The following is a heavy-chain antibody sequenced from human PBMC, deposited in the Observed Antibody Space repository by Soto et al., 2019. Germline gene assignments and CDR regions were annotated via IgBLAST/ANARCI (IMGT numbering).Heavy chain of an antibody. J-gene: IGHJ4*02. D-gene: IGHD6-13*01. CDR3: ARESVAYSSSWYGSLDY. V-gene: IGHV4-31*03. CDR2: IYYSGST. Sequence: PSLTCTVSGGSISSGGYYWSWIRQHPGNGLEWIGYIYYSGSTYYNPSLKSRVTISVDTSKNQFSLKLSSVTAADTAVYYCARESVAYSSSWYGSLDYWGQGTLVTVAS. CDR1: GGSISSGGYY.